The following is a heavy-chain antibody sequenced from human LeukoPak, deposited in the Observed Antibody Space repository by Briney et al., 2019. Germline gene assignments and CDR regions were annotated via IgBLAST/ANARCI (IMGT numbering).Heavy chain of an antibody. D-gene: IGHD3-16*01. CDR3: GTVGGILSYFDI. Sequence: ASVKVSCKPSVDSFSDSYIHWVRQAPGQAPEWMGWINLNTGGVNYAQKFDGRFSMTRDTSINTAFMELSGLRLDDRAVYYGGTVGGILSYFDIWGRGTLVTVSS. J-gene: IGHJ2*01. CDR2: INLNTGGV. CDR1: VDSFSDSY. V-gene: IGHV1-2*02.